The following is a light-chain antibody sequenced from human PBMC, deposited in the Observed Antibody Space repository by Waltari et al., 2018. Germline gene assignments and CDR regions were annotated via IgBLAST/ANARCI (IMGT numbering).Light chain of an antibody. V-gene: IGKV1-5*03. Sequence: DIQMTQSPSTLSASVGDRVTITCRASQSISSWLAWYQQKPGKVPKLLIYKASSLESGVPSRFSGSGSGTEFTLTISSLQPDDFATYYCQQYNSYSGVTFGTGTKVDIK. CDR3: QQYNSYSGVT. CDR2: KAS. CDR1: QSISSW. J-gene: IGKJ3*01.